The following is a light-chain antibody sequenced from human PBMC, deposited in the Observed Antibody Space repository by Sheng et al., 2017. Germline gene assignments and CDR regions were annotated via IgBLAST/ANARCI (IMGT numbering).Light chain of an antibody. J-gene: IGLJ3*02. CDR3: CSYAGSRMWV. Sequence: QSALPQPASVSGAPGQSITISCSGTSSDVGSYNLVSWYQVHPGKAPKFIIFEVTKRPSGVSNRFSGSKSGNMASLTISGLQAEDEADYFCCSYAGSRMWVFGGGTRLTVL. V-gene: IGLV2-23*02. CDR1: SSDVGSYNL. CDR2: EVT.